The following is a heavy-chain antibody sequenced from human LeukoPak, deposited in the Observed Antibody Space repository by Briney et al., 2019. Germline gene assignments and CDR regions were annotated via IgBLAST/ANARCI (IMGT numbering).Heavy chain of an antibody. CDR2: INHSGST. CDR1: GGSFSGYY. V-gene: IGHV4-34*01. J-gene: IGHJ4*02. CDR3: ARGRVSSRPRFDY. D-gene: IGHD6-13*01. Sequence: SETLSLTCAVYGGSFSGYYWSWIRQPPGKGLEWIGEINHSGSTNYNPSLKSRVTISVDTSKNQFSLKLSSVTAADTAVYYCARGRVSSRPRFDYWGQGALVTVSS.